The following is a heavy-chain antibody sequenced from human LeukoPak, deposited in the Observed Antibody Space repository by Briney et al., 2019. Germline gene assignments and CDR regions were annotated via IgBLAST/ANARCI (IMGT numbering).Heavy chain of an antibody. CDR3: ATATFYATSGYFPS. J-gene: IGHJ5*02. CDR2: ISGDKSHT. CDR1: GFTFSTYW. V-gene: IGHV3-74*01. Sequence: GGSLRLSCAGSGFTFSTYWIHWVRHAPGQGLVWVSGISGDKSHTAYADSVKGRFTISRDNAKNTLHLQMNSLRDGDTAVYYCATATFYATSGYFPSWGQGTLVTVSS. D-gene: IGHD3-22*01.